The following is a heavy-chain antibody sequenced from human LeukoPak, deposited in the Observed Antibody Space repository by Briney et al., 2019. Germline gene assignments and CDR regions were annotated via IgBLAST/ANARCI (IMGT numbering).Heavy chain of an antibody. CDR1: GFTFSSYG. D-gene: IGHD6-19*01. V-gene: IGHV3-23*01. CDR3: AKDLSRQWLVRFDY. Sequence: GGTLRLSCAASGFTFSSYGMSWVRQAPGKGLEWVSAISGSGGSTYYADSVKGRFTISRDNSKNTLYLQMNSLRAEDTAVYYCAKDLSRQWLVRFDYWGQGTLVTVSS. J-gene: IGHJ4*02. CDR2: ISGSGGST.